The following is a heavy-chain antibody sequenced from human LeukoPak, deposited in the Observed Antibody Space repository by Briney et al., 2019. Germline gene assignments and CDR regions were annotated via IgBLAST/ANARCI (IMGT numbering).Heavy chain of an antibody. CDR3: ARDSYDSSGNYRSFDY. CDR2: IYYSGST. D-gene: IGHD3-22*01. CDR1: GGSISSYY. Sequence: SETLSLTCTVSGGSISSYYWSWIRQPPGKGPEWIGYIYYSGSTNYNPSLKSRVTISVDTSKNQFSLKLSSVTAADTAMYYCARDSYDSSGNYRSFDYWGQGTQVTVSS. J-gene: IGHJ4*02. V-gene: IGHV4-59*01.